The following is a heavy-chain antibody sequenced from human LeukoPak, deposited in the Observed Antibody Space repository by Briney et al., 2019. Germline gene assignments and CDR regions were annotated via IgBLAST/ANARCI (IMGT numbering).Heavy chain of an antibody. Sequence: EGSLRLSCAASGFTFSSYAMSWVRQAPGKGLVWVSRINPDGTNTKYADSVKGRFTIFRDNTKNTLYLQMTSLRPEDTAVYYCARDLYSSGDYWGQGTLVTVSS. V-gene: IGHV3-74*01. CDR1: GFTFSSYA. J-gene: IGHJ4*02. D-gene: IGHD6-19*01. CDR2: INPDGTNT. CDR3: ARDLYSSGDY.